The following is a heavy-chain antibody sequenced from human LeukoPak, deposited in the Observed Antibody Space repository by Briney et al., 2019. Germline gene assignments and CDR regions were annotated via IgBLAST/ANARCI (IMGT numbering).Heavy chain of an antibody. CDR1: RYTFTGYY. CDR3: ARGVSGSHYDS. D-gene: IGHD1-26*01. CDR2: INPNSGGT. Sequence: ASVKVSCKASRYTFTGYYIHWVRQAPGQGLEWMGWINPNSGGTNFAQKFQGRVTMISDTSISTAYMELSSLTSDDTAMFYCARGVSGSHYDSWGQGTLVTVSS. V-gene: IGHV1-2*02. J-gene: IGHJ4*02.